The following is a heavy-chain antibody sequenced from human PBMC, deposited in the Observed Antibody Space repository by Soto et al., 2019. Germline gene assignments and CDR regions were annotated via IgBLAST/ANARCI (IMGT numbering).Heavy chain of an antibody. CDR2: INHSGST. V-gene: IGHV4-34*01. J-gene: IGHJ5*02. Sequence: SETLSLTCAVYGGSFSGYYWSWIRQPPGKGLEWIGEINHSGSTNYNPSLKSRVTISVDTSKNQFSLKLSSVTAADTAVYYCARAKSYYYGSGTRGARNWFDPWGQGTLVTVSS. D-gene: IGHD3-10*01. CDR1: GGSFSGYY. CDR3: ARAKSYYYGSGTRGARNWFDP.